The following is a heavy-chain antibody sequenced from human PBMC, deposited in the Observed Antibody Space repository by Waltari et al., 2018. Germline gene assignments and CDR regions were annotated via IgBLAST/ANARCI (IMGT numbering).Heavy chain of an antibody. CDR2: IYHSGST. J-gene: IGHJ4*02. CDR3: ASPGAGY. V-gene: IGHV4-38-2*01. Sequence: QVQLQESGPGLVKPSETLSLTCAVSGYSISSGYYWGWIRQPPGKGLEWIGSIYHSGSTDYNPSLRSRVTISVDTSKNQFSLKLSSVTAADTAVYYCASPGAGYWGQGTLVTVSS. CDR1: GYSISSGYY.